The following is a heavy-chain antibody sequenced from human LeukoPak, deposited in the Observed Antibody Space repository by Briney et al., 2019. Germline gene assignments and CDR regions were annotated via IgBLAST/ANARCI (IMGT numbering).Heavy chain of an antibody. CDR2: ISWNSGSI. CDR1: GFTFDDYA. V-gene: IGHV3-9*01. Sequence: GGSLRLSCAASGFTFDDYAMHWVRQAPGKGLEWVSGISWNSGSIGYADSVKGRFTISRDNAKNSLYLQMNSLRAEDTAVYCCAKDPVLLCFGEPNNWFDPWGQGTLVTVSS. D-gene: IGHD3-10*01. CDR3: AKDPVLLCFGEPNNWFDP. J-gene: IGHJ5*02.